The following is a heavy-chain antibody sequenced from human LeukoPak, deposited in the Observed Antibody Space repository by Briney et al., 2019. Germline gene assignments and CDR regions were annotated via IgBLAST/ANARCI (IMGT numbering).Heavy chain of an antibody. CDR1: GFTFSSYS. CDR3: ALLGGMRDY. Sequence: SGGSLRLPCAASGFTFSSYSMNWVRQAPGKGLEWVSSISSSSSYIYYADSVKGRFTISRDNAKNSLYLQMSGLRAEDTAVYYCALLGGMRDYWGQGTLVTVSS. D-gene: IGHD4-23*01. V-gene: IGHV3-21*01. J-gene: IGHJ4*02. CDR2: ISSSSSYI.